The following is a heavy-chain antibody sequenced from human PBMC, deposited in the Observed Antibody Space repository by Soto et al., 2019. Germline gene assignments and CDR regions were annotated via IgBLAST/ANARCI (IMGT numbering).Heavy chain of an antibody. J-gene: IGHJ3*02. CDR1: GFTFSNYN. CDR3: ARDWKMTDSQGTAFDI. V-gene: IGHV3-21*01. Sequence: EVQLVESGGGLVKPGGSLRLSCAASGFTFSNYNMNWVRQAPGKGLEWVSSISSSGGYIYYADSVKGRFTISRDKAKNSLYLQMNGLRAEDTAVYHCARDWKMTDSQGTAFDIWGQGTMVTVSS. CDR2: ISSSGGYI. D-gene: IGHD2-21*02.